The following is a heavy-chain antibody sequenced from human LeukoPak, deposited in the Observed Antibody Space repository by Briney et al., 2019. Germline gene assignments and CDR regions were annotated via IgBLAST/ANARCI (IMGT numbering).Heavy chain of an antibody. D-gene: IGHD2-2*01. CDR2: ISGSGGST. CDR1: GFTFSSYG. J-gene: IGHJ4*02. Sequence: GGSLRLSCAASGFTFSSYGMSWVRQAPGKGLEWVSAISGSGGSTYYADSVKGRFTISRDNSKNTLYLQMNSLRAEDTAVYYCAKGHLYCSSTSCTNYFDYWGQGTLVTVSS. CDR3: AKGHLYCSSTSCTNYFDY. V-gene: IGHV3-23*01.